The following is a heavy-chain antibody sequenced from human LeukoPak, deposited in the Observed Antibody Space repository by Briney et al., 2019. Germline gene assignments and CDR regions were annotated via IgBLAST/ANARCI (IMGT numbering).Heavy chain of an antibody. CDR3: ARGYSDASDYFDY. J-gene: IGHJ4*02. D-gene: IGHD5-18*01. Sequence: GGSLRLSCTASGFIFDSYNINWVRQAPGKGLEWVAFIKHDGSEKYYVDSVKGRFTISRDNVQSSLYLQMNSLRAEDTAVYYCARGYSDASDYFDYWGQGTLVTVSS. CDR1: GFIFDSYN. CDR2: IKHDGSEK. V-gene: IGHV3-7*01.